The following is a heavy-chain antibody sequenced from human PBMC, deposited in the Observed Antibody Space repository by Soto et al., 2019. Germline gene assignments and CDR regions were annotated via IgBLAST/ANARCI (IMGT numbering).Heavy chain of an antibody. V-gene: IGHV1-18*01. CDR3: ASTSSNNHILTGSSY. CDR1: GYTFTSYG. J-gene: IGHJ4*02. Sequence: ASVKVSCKASGYTFTSYGISWVRQAPGQGLEWMGWISAYNGNTNYAQKLQGRVTMTTDTSTSTAYMELRSLRSDDTAVYYCASTSSNNHILTGSSYWGQGTLVTVSS. D-gene: IGHD3-9*01. CDR2: ISAYNGNT.